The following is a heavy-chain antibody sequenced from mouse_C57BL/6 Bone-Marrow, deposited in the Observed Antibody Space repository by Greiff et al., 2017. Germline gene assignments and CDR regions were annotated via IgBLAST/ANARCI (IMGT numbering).Heavy chain of an antibody. Sequence: QVQLQQPGAELVKPGASVKLSCKASGYTFTSYWMQWVKQRPGQGLEWIGEIDPSDSYTNYNQKFKGKATLTVDKSSSTAYMQLSSLTSEDSEVYYYARNSYYAWFAYWGQGTLVTVTA. V-gene: IGHV1-50*01. J-gene: IGHJ3*01. CDR3: ARNSYYAWFAY. CDR2: IDPSDSYT. CDR1: GYTFTSYW. D-gene: IGHD2-12*01.